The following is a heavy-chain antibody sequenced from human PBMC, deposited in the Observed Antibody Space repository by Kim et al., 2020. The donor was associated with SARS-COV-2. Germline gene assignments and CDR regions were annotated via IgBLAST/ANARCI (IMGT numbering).Heavy chain of an antibody. J-gene: IGHJ4*02. Sequence: ASVKVSCKASGYTFTHYDINWVRQATGQGLELMGWVNPASGDTGYAQKFQGRVTMTRDISISTAYMELSSLRSEDTAVYYCSRGHRMVTTQWPPREFFVPLDYWGQGSLVTVSS. V-gene: IGHV1-8*01. D-gene: IGHD5-18*01. CDR1: GYTFTHYD. CDR2: VNPASGDT. CDR3: SRGHRMVTTQWPPREFFVPLDY.